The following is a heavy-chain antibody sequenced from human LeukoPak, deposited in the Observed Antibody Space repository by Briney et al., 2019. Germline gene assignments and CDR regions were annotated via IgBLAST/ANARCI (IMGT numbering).Heavy chain of an antibody. D-gene: IGHD2-2*01. CDR3: AKEGFGPFDTRSPNY. Sequence: GGSLRLSCAASGFTFSSYAMSWVRQPPGKGLEWVSGISDSGGTTHYADSVKGRLTISRDLLKSTLYLQMNSLRAEDTAVYYCAKEGFGPFDTRSPNYWGQGTRVIVSS. CDR1: GFTFSSYA. CDR2: ISDSGGTT. V-gene: IGHV3-23*01. J-gene: IGHJ4*02.